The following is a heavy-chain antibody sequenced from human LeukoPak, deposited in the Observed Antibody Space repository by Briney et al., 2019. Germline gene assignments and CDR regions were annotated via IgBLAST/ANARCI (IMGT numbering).Heavy chain of an antibody. CDR2: VYTSGST. V-gene: IGHV4-61*02. CDR3: ARASPVQRSAYFAY. D-gene: IGHD3-3*01. CDR1: GGSINFDNYY. J-gene: IGHJ4*02. Sequence: PSETLSLTCTVSGGSINFDNYYWSWIRQPAGKGLEWIGRVYTSGSTTYNPSLKSRVTISIDTSKNQFSLEMTSVTAADSAVYYCARASPVQRSAYFAYWGQGALVASPQ.